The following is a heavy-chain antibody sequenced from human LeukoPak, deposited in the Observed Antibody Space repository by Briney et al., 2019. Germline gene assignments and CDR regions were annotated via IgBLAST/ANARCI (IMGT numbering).Heavy chain of an antibody. CDR3: AKAKYYYDSSGYYP. D-gene: IGHD3-22*01. CDR1: GFTYTKHA. Sequence: GGSLRLSCAASGFTYTKHAMHWVRQAPSKGLEWVAVISYDGSNKKYADSVKGRFTISRDNSKNTLYLQMDSLRAEDTAVYYCAKAKYYYDSSGYYPWGQGTLVTVSS. CDR2: ISYDGSNK. V-gene: IGHV3-30*04. J-gene: IGHJ5*02.